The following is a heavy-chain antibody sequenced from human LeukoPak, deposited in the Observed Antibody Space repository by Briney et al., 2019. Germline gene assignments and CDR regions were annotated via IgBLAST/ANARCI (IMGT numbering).Heavy chain of an antibody. Sequence: TSETLSLTCAVYGGSFSGYYWSWIRQPPGKGLEWIGEINHSGSTNYNPSLKSRVTISVDTSKNQFSLKLSSVTAADTAVYYCARTFPSPYSSSWEDTWEYYYYYMDVWGKGTTVTVSS. CDR3: ARTFPSPYSSSWEDTWEYYYYYMDV. D-gene: IGHD6-13*01. J-gene: IGHJ6*03. CDR2: INHSGST. V-gene: IGHV4-34*01. CDR1: GGSFSGYY.